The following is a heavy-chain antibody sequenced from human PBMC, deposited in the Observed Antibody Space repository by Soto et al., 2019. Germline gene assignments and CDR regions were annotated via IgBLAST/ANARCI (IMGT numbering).Heavy chain of an antibody. J-gene: IGHJ5*02. V-gene: IGHV1-69*01. D-gene: IGHD2-15*01. CDR2: IIPIFGTA. CDR1: GGTFSSYA. Sequence: QVQLVQSGAEVKKPGSSVKVSCKASGGTFSSYAISWVRQAPGQGLEWMGGIIPIFGTANYAQKFQGRVTITADESTSTAYMELSSLRSEDTAVYYCAGWGRRPHRACSGGSCYSNWFDPWGQGTLVTVSS. CDR3: AGWGRRPHRACSGGSCYSNWFDP.